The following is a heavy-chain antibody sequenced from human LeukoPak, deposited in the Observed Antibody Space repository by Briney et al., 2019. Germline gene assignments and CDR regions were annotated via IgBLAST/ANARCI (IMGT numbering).Heavy chain of an antibody. CDR2: IYYIGST. D-gene: IGHD3-22*01. CDR3: ARDNQYNSDSSDCGGTNFDY. J-gene: IGHJ4*02. V-gene: IGHV4-59*12. Sequence: PSETLSLTCTVSGGSISGYYWSWIRQSPRKGLEWIGYIYYIGSTNYNPSLKSRVTISVDTSKNQFSLQLNSVTAADTAMYYCARDNQYNSDSSDCGGTNFDYWGQGTLVTVSS. CDR1: GGSISGYY.